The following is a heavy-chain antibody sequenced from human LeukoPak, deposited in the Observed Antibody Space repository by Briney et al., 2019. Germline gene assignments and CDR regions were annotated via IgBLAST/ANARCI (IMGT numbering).Heavy chain of an antibody. J-gene: IGHJ4*02. Sequence: SETLSLTCAVSGVSITSATYYWGWIRQPPGKGLEWIGNIYYTGNTFDNPSLKSRVTISVDTSKNQFSLKLSSVTAADTAVYYCARTRPVASTRTPFDYWGQGTLVTVSS. CDR2: IYYTGNT. CDR1: GVSITSATYY. CDR3: ARTRPVASTRTPFDY. V-gene: IGHV4-39*07. D-gene: IGHD5-12*01.